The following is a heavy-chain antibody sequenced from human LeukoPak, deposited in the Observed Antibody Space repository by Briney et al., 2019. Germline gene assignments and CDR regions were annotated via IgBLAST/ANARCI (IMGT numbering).Heavy chain of an antibody. CDR1: GYTVTAYY. J-gene: IGHJ4*02. D-gene: IGHD3-22*01. CDR2: INPNSGGT. Sequence: ASVKVSCKASGYTVTAYYIHWVRQAPGQGLEWMGWINPNSGGTNYAQKFQGRVTMTRDTSISTACMELSRLRSDDTAVYFCARRCDTSSYYTYYFDYWGQGTLVTVSS. CDR3: ARRCDTSSYYTYYFDY. V-gene: IGHV1-2*02.